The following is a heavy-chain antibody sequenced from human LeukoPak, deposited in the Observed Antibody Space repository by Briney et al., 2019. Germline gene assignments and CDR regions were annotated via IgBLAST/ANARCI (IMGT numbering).Heavy chain of an antibody. J-gene: IGHJ3*02. D-gene: IGHD2-21*01. CDR2: INPNSGGT. CDR3: ARRAVDSTLGRRAFDI. V-gene: IGHV1-2*06. CDR1: GYTFTGYY. Sequence: ASVKVSCKAPGYTFTGYYMHWVRQAPGQGLEWMGRINPNSGGTNYAQKFQGRVTMTRDTSISTAYMELGRLRSDDTAVYYCARRAVDSTLGRRAFDIWGQGTMVTVSS.